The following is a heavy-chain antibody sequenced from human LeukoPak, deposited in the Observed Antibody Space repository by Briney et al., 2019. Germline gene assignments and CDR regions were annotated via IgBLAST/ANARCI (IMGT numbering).Heavy chain of an antibody. V-gene: IGHV3-30*02. CDR3: AKDQDSSGYRHFDY. Sequence: PGGSLRLSCAASGFTFSSYGMHWVRQAPGKGLEWVAFIRYDGSNKYYADSVKGRFTISRDNSKNTLYLQMNSLRAEDTAVYYCAKDQDSSGYRHFDYWGQGTLVTVSS. CDR2: IRYDGSNK. CDR1: GFTFSSYG. D-gene: IGHD3-22*01. J-gene: IGHJ4*02.